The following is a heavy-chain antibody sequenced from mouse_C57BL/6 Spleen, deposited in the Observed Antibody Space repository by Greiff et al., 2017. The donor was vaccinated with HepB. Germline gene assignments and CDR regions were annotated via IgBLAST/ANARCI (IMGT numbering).Heavy chain of an antibody. CDR2: ILPGSGST. CDR3: ARSEGSRHDGYDFSAMDY. CDR1: GYTFTGYW. D-gene: IGHD2-2*01. Sequence: QVQLMESGAELMKPGASVKLSCKATGYTFTGYWIEWVKQRPGHGLEWIGEILPGSGSTNYNEKFKGKATVTADTSSNTAYMQLSSLTPEDSANYYCARSEGSRHDGYDFSAMDYWGQGTSVTVSS. V-gene: IGHV1-9*01. J-gene: IGHJ4*01.